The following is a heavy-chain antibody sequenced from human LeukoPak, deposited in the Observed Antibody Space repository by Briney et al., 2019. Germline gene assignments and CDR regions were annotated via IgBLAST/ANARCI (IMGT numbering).Heavy chain of an antibody. Sequence: GESLKISCKGSGYSFTSYWIGWVRQMPGKGLEWMGIIYPGDSDTKYSPSFQGQVTISADKSISTAYLQWSSLKASDTAMYYCARLGSAYDYGDYGVYWGQGTLVTVSS. CDR1: GYSFTSYW. V-gene: IGHV5-51*01. D-gene: IGHD4-17*01. J-gene: IGHJ4*02. CDR3: ARLGSAYDYGDYGVY. CDR2: IYPGDSDT.